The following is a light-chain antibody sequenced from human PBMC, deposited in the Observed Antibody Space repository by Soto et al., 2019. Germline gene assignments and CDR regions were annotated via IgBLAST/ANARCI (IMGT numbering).Light chain of an antibody. V-gene: IGLV2-18*01. Sequence: QSVLTQPPSVSGSPGQSVTLSCTGTSSDVGSYNRVSWYQQPPGTAPKRMIYEVSNRPAGVPDRFSGSKSGNTASLTISGLQAEDEADYYCSLYTSSSTYVFGTGTQLTVL. CDR3: SLYTSSSTYV. J-gene: IGLJ1*01. CDR2: EVS. CDR1: SSDVGSYNR.